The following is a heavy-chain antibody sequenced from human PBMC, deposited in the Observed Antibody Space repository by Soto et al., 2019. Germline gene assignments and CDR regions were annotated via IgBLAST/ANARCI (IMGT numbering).Heavy chain of an antibody. J-gene: IGHJ4*02. D-gene: IGHD3-22*01. Sequence: QVQLVQSGAEVKKPGASVKVSCTASGYTFTSYGISWVRQAPGQGLEWMGWISAYNGNTNYAQKLQGRVTMTTDTSTSTAYMELRSLRSDDTAVYYCARDTNYYDSSGTPSRGDYWGQGTLVTVSS. CDR3: ARDTNYYDSSGTPSRGDY. CDR1: GYTFTSYG. V-gene: IGHV1-18*01. CDR2: ISAYNGNT.